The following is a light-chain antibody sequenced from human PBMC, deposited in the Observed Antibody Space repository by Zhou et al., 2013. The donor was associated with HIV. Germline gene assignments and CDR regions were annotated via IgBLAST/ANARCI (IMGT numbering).Light chain of an antibody. CDR2: KAS. J-gene: IGKJ1*01. Sequence: DVQMTQSTSTLSASVGDRVTITCRASESVSNSLAWYQQKSGEAPKLLIYKASILETGVPSRFSGSGSGTEFSLTIASLQPDDFATYYCQQYNSYWTFGQGTKVEIK. CDR3: QQYNSYWT. CDR1: ESVSNS. V-gene: IGKV1-5*03.